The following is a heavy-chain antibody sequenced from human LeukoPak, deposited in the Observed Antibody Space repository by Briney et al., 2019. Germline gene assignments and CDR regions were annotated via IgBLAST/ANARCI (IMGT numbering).Heavy chain of an antibody. CDR3: ARDASRSGGSFDY. J-gene: IGHJ4*02. Sequence: SETLSLTCTVSGGSISSLSYYWSWIRQPAGKGLEWIGRIYTSGNTNYNPSLKSRVTISVDTSKNQFSLKLSSVTAADTAVYYCARDASRSGGSFDYWGQGTLVTVSS. D-gene: IGHD2-15*01. CDR2: IYTSGNT. V-gene: IGHV4-61*02. CDR1: GGSISSLSYY.